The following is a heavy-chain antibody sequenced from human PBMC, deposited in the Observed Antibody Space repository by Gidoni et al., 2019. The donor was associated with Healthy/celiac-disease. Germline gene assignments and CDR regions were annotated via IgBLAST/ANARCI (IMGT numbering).Heavy chain of an antibody. Sequence: EVQLVESGGGLVKPGGSLRLSCAASGFTFSNAGMTWVRQAPGKWLEWVGRIKSKTDGGTTDYAAPVKGRFTISRDDSKNTLYLQMNSLKTEDTAVYYCTTIGGGNYDVWRYSYYYYMDVWGKGTTVTVSS. CDR3: TTIGGGNYDVWRYSYYYYMDV. J-gene: IGHJ6*03. CDR1: GFTFSNAG. CDR2: IKSKTDGGTT. V-gene: IGHV3-15*01. D-gene: IGHD3-3*01.